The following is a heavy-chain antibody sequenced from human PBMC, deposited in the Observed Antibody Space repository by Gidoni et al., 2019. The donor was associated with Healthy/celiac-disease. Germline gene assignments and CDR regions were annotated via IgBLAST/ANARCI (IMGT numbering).Heavy chain of an antibody. Sequence: QVQLQESGPGLGKPSETLSLTCAVSGYSISSGYDWGWIRQPPGKGLEWIGSLYHSGSTYYNPSLKSRVTISVDTSKNQFSLKLSSVTAADTAVYYCAREGYDFLSGYRRYYFDYWGQGTLVTVSS. D-gene: IGHD3-3*01. CDR2: LYHSGST. V-gene: IGHV4-38-2*02. CDR1: GYSISSGYD. CDR3: AREGYDFLSGYRRYYFDY. J-gene: IGHJ4*02.